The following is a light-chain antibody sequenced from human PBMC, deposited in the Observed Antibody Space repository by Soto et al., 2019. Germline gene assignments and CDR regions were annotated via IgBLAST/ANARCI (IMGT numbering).Light chain of an antibody. CDR3: SSHTRYNTRV. CDR2: EVS. J-gene: IGLJ1*01. V-gene: IGLV2-14*01. CDR1: SSDVGGYNY. Sequence: QSALTQPASVSGSPGQSIAISCTGTSSDVGGYNYVSWYQQHPGKAPKLMIHEVSNRPSGVSDRFSGSKSGNTASLTISGLQADDEADYYRSSHTRYNTRVFGTGTKLTVL.